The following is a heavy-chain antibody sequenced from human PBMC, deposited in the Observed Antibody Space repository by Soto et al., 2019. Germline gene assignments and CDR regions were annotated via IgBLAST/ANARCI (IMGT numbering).Heavy chain of an antibody. Sequence: GGSLRLSCTASGFIVGSSYMNWVRQAPGKGLEWVSVIYSGGSTYYADSVEGRFTISRDNSKNTLYLQMNSLRVEDTALYYCARPRGGWFADGFDIWGRGTMVTVSS. V-gene: IGHV3-66*04. CDR1: GFIVGSSY. J-gene: IGHJ3*02. CDR3: ARPRGGWFADGFDI. D-gene: IGHD6-19*01. CDR2: IYSGGST.